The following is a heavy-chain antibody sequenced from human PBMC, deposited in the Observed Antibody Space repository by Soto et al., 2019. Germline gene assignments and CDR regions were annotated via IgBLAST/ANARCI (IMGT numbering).Heavy chain of an antibody. CDR3: ARDWRGAEGFDP. CDR1: GYTFNTYG. Sequence: QVQLVQSGPEVKKPGASVKVSCKASGYTFNTYGFSWVRQAPGQGLEWVGWIGTHNGDTTYAQKFQGRVTITRDTSTTPSYMEMRSLTSDDTAMYFCARDWRGAEGFDPWGQGTLVTVSS. D-gene: IGHD3-3*01. CDR2: IGTHNGDT. J-gene: IGHJ5*02. V-gene: IGHV1-18*01.